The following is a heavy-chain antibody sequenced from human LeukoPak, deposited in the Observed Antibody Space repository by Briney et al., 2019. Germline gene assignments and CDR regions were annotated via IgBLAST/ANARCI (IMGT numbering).Heavy chain of an antibody. Sequence: GEPLKISCKGPGYSFTSYWIAWVRQMPGKGLEWMGIIYPGDSDTRYSPSFQGQVTISADKSISTAYLQWSSLKASDTAMYYCARGGYDSSGYPDYWGQGTLVTVSS. D-gene: IGHD3-22*01. CDR2: IYPGDSDT. V-gene: IGHV5-51*01. CDR3: ARGGYDSSGYPDY. CDR1: GYSFTSYW. J-gene: IGHJ4*02.